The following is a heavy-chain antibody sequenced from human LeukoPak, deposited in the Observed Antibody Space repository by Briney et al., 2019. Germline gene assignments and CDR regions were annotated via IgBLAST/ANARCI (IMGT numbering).Heavy chain of an antibody. J-gene: IGHJ6*03. Sequence: PGGSLRLSCATSGFTFNNYNMNWVRQAPGRALEWVSSITSSGTYIFYADSVKGRFTISRDNAKNSLYLQMNSLGPEDTAVYYCARDPYSGNYGNYYYYYMDVWGKGTTVTISS. V-gene: IGHV3-21*01. D-gene: IGHD1-26*01. CDR3: ARDPYSGNYGNYYYYYMDV. CDR2: ITSSGTYI. CDR1: GFTFNNYN.